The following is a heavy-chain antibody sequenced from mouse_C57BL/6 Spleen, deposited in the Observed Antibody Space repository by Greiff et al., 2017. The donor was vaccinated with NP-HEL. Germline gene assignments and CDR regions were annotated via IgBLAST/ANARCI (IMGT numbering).Heavy chain of an antibody. V-gene: IGHV14-4*01. D-gene: IGHD2-4*01. CDR1: GFNIKDDY. Sequence: VQLQQSGAELVRPGASVKLSCTASGFNIKDDYMHWVKQRPEQGLEWIGWIDPENGDTEYASKFQGKATITADTSSNTAYLQLSSLTSEDTAVYYCTKGDGLRPWFAYWGQGTLVTVSA. J-gene: IGHJ3*01. CDR3: TKGDGLRPWFAY. CDR2: IDPENGDT.